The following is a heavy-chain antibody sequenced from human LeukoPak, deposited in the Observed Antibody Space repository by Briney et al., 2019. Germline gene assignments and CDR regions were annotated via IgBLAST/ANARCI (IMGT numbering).Heavy chain of an antibody. Sequence: SETLSLTCNVSGGSIVISSYYWGWVRQSPGKGLEWIGSMSYGGTSYYNPSLKSRVTMSVDTSKNTFSLKVTSVTAADTAVYFCATHSGMVDRHFAHWRQGTLVPVSS. CDR2: MSYGGTS. D-gene: IGHD3-3*01. J-gene: IGHJ4*02. CDR3: ATHSGMVDRHFAH. CDR1: GGSIVISSYY. V-gene: IGHV4-39*01.